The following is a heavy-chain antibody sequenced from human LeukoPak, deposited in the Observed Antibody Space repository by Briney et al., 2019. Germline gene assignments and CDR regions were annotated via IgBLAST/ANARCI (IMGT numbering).Heavy chain of an antibody. CDR3: ARDTAGTPLNWFDP. D-gene: IGHD6-19*01. Sequence: ASVKVSCKASGYTFTSYGISWVRQAPGQGLEWMGWISAYNGNTNYAQKLQGRVTMTTDTSTSTAYMELRSLRSDDTAVYYCARDTAGTPLNWFDPWGQGTLVTVSS. V-gene: IGHV1-18*01. CDR2: ISAYNGNT. CDR1: GYTFTSYG. J-gene: IGHJ5*02.